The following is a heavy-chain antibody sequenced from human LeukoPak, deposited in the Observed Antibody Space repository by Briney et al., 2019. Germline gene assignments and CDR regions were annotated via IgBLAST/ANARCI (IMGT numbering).Heavy chain of an antibody. Sequence: ASVKVSCKASGYTFTSYDINWVRQATGQGLEWMGWMNPNSGNTGYAQKFQGRVTMTRSTSISTAYMELSSLRSEDTAVYYCARGDVGVLRYFDWLYYFDYWGQGTLVTVSS. CDR3: ARGDVGVLRYFDWLYYFDY. D-gene: IGHD3-9*01. J-gene: IGHJ4*02. V-gene: IGHV1-8*01. CDR1: GYTFTSYD. CDR2: MNPNSGNT.